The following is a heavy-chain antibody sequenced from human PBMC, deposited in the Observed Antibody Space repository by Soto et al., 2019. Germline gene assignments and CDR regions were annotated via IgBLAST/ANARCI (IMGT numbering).Heavy chain of an antibody. CDR2: ISGSGGST. CDR3: AKDLIAAAGTFDGCY. CDR1: GFTFSSYA. J-gene: IGHJ4*02. D-gene: IGHD6-13*01. V-gene: IGHV3-23*01. Sequence: PGGSLRLSCAASGFTFSSYAMSWVRQAPGKGLEWVSAISGSGGSTYYADSVKGRFTISRDNSKNTLYPQMNSLRAEDTAVYYCAKDLIAAAGTFDGCYWGQGTLVTVSS.